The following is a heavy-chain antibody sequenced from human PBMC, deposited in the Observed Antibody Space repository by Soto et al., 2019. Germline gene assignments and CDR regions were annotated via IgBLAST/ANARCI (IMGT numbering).Heavy chain of an antibody. CDR3: AGERETSSWFLSGFEY. CDR2: ISDDGSKK. D-gene: IGHD6-19*01. V-gene: IGHV3-30-3*01. Sequence: QVQLVESGGGVVQPGRSLRISCAASGLTFIRHAMHWVRQVPGKGLEWVAAISDDGSKKHYVDSVKGRFSISRDKSRNTVFLQMNSLRAEDAAVYFCAGERETSSWFLSGFEYWGQGTLVTVSS. J-gene: IGHJ4*02. CDR1: GLTFIRHA.